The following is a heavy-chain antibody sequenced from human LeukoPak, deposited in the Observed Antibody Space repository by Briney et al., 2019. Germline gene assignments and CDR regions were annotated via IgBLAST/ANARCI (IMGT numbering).Heavy chain of an antibody. V-gene: IGHV6-1*01. Sequence: SQTLSLTCAISGDSVSSNRAVWNWIRQSPSKGLEWLGRTYYRSKWYNDYAVSVKSRITINPDTSKNQFSLLLNSVTPEDTAVYYCASGGGSFNSWGQGTLVTVSS. CDR1: GDSVSSNRAV. CDR3: ASGGGSFNS. D-gene: IGHD3-10*01. J-gene: IGHJ4*02. CDR2: TYYRSKWYN.